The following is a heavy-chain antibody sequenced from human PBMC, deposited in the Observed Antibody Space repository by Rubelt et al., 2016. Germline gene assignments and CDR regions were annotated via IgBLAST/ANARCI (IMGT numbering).Heavy chain of an antibody. CDR3: AHYYGDYAYLQS. J-gene: IGHJ1*01. Sequence: QLQLQESGLGLVKPSETLSLTCTVSGGSVNSGGYYWDWVRQAPGKGLEWIGSVYYSGSASYNPSLKSRVTMSVDTSKNQVSRESLSLAADGTVVYYCAHYYGDYAYLQSWGQGALGTVSS. V-gene: IGHV4-39*01. D-gene: IGHD4-17*01. CDR1: GGSVNSGGYY. CDR2: VYYSGSA.